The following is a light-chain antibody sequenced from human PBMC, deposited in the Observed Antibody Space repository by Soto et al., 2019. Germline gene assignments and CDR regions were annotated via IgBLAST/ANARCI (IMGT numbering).Light chain of an antibody. Sequence: EIVLTQSPGTLSLSPGERATLSCRASQSVSSSYLAWYQQKPGQAPRLLLYGASSRAPGIPDRFSGSGSGTDFTLTISSLQPEDFAAYYCQQYGNSPLTFGQGTKVEIK. CDR3: QQYGNSPLT. CDR2: GAS. V-gene: IGKV3-20*01. CDR1: QSVSSSY. J-gene: IGKJ1*01.